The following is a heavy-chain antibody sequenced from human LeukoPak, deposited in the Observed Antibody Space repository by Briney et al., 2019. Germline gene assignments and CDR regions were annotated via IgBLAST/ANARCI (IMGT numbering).Heavy chain of an antibody. D-gene: IGHD3-16*02. CDR2: IYTSGST. CDR3: ASHRYDYVWGSYRPPDY. CDR1: GGSTSSYY. V-gene: IGHV4-4*07. Sequence: PSETLSLTCTVSGGSTSSYYWSWIRQPAGKGLEWIGRIYTSGSTNYNPSLKSRVTMSVDTSKNQFSLKLSSVTAADTAVYYCASHRYDYVWGSYRPPDYWGQGTLVTVSS. J-gene: IGHJ4*02.